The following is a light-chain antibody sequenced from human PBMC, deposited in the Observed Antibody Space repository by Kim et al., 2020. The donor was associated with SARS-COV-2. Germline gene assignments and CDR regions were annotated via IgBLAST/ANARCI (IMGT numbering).Light chain of an antibody. CDR1: KLGDKY. Sequence: VTPRQKASSTCSGDKLGDKYACWYQQKPGQSPVLDIDQDSKRPSGIPERFSGSNSGNTVTLTISGTQAMDEADYYCQAWDSSTEVFGGGTQLTVL. J-gene: IGLJ3*02. CDR3: QAWDSSTEV. CDR2: QDS. V-gene: IGLV3-1*01.